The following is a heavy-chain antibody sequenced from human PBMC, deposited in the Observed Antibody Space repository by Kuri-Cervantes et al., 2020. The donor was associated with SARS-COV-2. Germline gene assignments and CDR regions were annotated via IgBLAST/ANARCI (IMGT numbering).Heavy chain of an antibody. CDR1: GFTFDDYA. J-gene: IGHJ6*03. V-gene: IGHV3-9*01. D-gene: IGHD3-9*01. CDR2: ISWNSGSI. Sequence: GGSLRLSCAASGFTFDDYAMHWVRQAPGKGLEWVSGISWNSGSIGYADSVKGRFTISRDNSKNTLYLQMNSLRAEDTAVYYCARDGKYYDILTGYYTGGPQYYYYMDVWGKGTTVTVSS. CDR3: ARDGKYYDILTGYYTGGPQYYYYMDV.